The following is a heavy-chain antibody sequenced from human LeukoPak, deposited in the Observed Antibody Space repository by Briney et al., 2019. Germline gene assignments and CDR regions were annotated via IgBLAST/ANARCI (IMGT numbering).Heavy chain of an antibody. V-gene: IGHV5-51*01. CDR2: IYPGDSDT. CDR3: ARQFPLDYGDYSAFDC. D-gene: IGHD4-17*01. CDR1: GYSFTNYW. Sequence: GESLKISCKGSGYSFTNYWIGWVRQMPGKGLEWMGIIYPGDSDTRYSPSFQGQVTISADKSISTAYLQWSSLKASDTAMYYCARQFPLDYGDYSAFDCWGQGTLVTVSS. J-gene: IGHJ4*02.